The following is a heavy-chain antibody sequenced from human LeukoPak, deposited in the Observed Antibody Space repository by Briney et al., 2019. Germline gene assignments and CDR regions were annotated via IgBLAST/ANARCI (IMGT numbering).Heavy chain of an antibody. J-gene: IGHJ4*01. CDR1: GFTFSSYG. D-gene: IGHD3-9*01. V-gene: IGHV3-30*02. Sequence: GGSLRLSCAASGFTFSSYGMHWARQAPGKGLEWVAFIRYDGSNKYYADSVKGRFTISRDNSKNTLYLQMNSLRAEDTAVYYCAKEPTVDHSLLLYFDWFFDYWGQGTLVTVSS. CDR2: IRYDGSNK. CDR3: AKEPTVDHSLLLYFDWFFDY.